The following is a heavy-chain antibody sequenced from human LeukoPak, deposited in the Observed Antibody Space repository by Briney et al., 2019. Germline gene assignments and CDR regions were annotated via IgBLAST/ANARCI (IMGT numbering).Heavy chain of an antibody. D-gene: IGHD4-23*01. CDR1: GFTFSNDW. J-gene: IGHJ4*02. CDR2: INTDGSTT. CDR3: ARGRGGNYHY. Sequence: GGSRSFSCAASGFTFSNDWMHWVRQAPGKGLVWVSRINTDGSTTTYVDSVKGRFTISRDNAKNTLYLQMNSLRVEDTAVYYCARGRGGNYHYRGQGTLATVSS. V-gene: IGHV3-74*01.